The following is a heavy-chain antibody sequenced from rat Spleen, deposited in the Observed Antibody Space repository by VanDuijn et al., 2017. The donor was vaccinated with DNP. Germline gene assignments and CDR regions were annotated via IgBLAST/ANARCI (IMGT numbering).Heavy chain of an antibody. CDR1: GFIFSNYY. J-gene: IGHJ1*01. CDR3: ARGIITALPYWSFDF. V-gene: IGHV5-25*01. CDR2: ISPSASRT. Sequence: EVQLVESGGGLVQPGGSLKLSCAASGFIFSNYYMAWVRQAPKKGLEWVAAISPSASRTYYLDSVKGRFTISRDDAKSSLYLQMNSLKSEDTATYYCARGIITALPYWSFDFWGPGTMVTVSS. D-gene: IGHD1-6*01.